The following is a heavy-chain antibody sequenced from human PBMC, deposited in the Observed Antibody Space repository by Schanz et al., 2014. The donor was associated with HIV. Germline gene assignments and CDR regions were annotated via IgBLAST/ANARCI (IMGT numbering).Heavy chain of an antibody. D-gene: IGHD5-18*01. V-gene: IGHV3-30*03. CDR2: ISFDGSNK. J-gene: IGHJ4*02. CDR1: GFTFSDYG. Sequence: MQLLESGGGVVQPGRSLRLSCAASGFTFSDYGIHWVRQAPGKGLQWVAIISFDGSNKYYADSVKGRFTISRDNAKNSLYLQMNSLRAEDTAVYYCARDGGSYNYGHPIDYWGQGTLVTVSS. CDR3: ARDGGSYNYGHPIDY.